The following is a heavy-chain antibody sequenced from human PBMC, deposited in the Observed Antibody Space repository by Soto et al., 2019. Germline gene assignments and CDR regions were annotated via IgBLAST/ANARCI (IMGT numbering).Heavy chain of an antibody. D-gene: IGHD6-13*01. CDR1: GFTFSSYG. CDR2: ISYDGSNK. J-gene: IGHJ5*02. Sequence: QVQLVESGGGVVQPGRSLRLSCAASGFTFSSYGMHWVRQAPGKGLEWVAVISYDGSNKYYADSVKGRFTISRDTSKNTLYLQMNSLRAEDTAVYYCAKRGGIAAAGPYNWLDPWGQGTLVTVSS. V-gene: IGHV3-30*18. CDR3: AKRGGIAAAGPYNWLDP.